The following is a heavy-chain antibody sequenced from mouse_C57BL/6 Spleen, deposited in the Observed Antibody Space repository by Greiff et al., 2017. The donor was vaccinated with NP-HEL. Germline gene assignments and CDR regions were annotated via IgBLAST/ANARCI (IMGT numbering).Heavy chain of an antibody. J-gene: IGHJ4*01. CDR1: GYTFTDYY. CDR3: ARRGGYDEDAMDY. D-gene: IGHD2-2*01. Sequence: EVKLQQSGPVLVKPGASVKMSCKASGYTFTDYYMNWVKQSHGKSLEWIGVINPYNGGTSYNQKFKGKAILTVDKSSSTAYMELNSLTSEDSAVYYFARRGGYDEDAMDYWGQGTSVTVSS. CDR2: INPYNGGT. V-gene: IGHV1-19*01.